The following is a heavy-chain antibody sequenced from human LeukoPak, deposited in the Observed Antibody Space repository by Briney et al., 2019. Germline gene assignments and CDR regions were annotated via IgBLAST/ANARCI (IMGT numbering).Heavy chain of an antibody. Sequence: GGSLRLSCIASGFTFGDYDMSWLRQAPGKGLEWVGFIRSKTYGGTTEYAASVKGRFTISRDDSKSIAYLQMNSLKTEDTAVYYCTRSRFSSGWYDPWGQGTLVTVSS. D-gene: IGHD6-19*01. CDR1: GFTFGDYD. J-gene: IGHJ5*02. CDR3: TRSRFSSGWYDP. V-gene: IGHV3-49*03. CDR2: IRSKTYGGTT.